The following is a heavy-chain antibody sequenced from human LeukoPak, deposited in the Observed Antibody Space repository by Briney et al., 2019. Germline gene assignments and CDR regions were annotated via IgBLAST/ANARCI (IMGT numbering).Heavy chain of an antibody. CDR3: ARVPQAAATGFYYYFYMDV. CDR2: ISNSGST. CDR1: GGSISSGGYY. Sequence: PSQTLSLTCTVSGGSISSGGYYWSWIRQHPGKGLEWIGYISNSGSTHYNPSLESRVTISVDTSKNQFSLKQSSVTAADTAVYYCARVPQAAATGFYYYFYMDVWGKGTTVTVSS. D-gene: IGHD1-14*01. V-gene: IGHV4-31*03. J-gene: IGHJ6*03.